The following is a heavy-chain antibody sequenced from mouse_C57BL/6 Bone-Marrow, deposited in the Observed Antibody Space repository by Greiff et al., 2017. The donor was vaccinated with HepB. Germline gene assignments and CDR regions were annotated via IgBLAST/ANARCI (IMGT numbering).Heavy chain of an antibody. CDR2: INPSRGYT. CDR1: GYTFTSYT. D-gene: IGHD1-1*01. Sequence: QVQLQQSGAELARPGASVKMSCKASGYTFTSYTMHWVKQRPGQGLEWIGYINPSRGYTKYNQKFKDKATLTADKSSSTAYMQLSSLTSEDSAVYYCAREGFTTVVATDFDYWGQGTTLTVSS. CDR3: AREGFTTVVATDFDY. J-gene: IGHJ2*01. V-gene: IGHV1-4*01.